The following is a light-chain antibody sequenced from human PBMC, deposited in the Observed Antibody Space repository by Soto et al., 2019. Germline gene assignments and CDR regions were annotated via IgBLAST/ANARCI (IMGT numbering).Light chain of an antibody. Sequence: DIVMTQSPDSLAVSLGERATINCKSSQSVLYSSDNRNYLAWYQQKPGQPPKMLIYWASTRESGVPDRFSGSGSGTDFTLTISSLQAEDVAVYYCQQSYSIPRTFGQGTKVEIK. V-gene: IGKV4-1*01. J-gene: IGKJ1*01. CDR2: WAS. CDR1: QSVLYSSDNRNY. CDR3: QQSYSIPRT.